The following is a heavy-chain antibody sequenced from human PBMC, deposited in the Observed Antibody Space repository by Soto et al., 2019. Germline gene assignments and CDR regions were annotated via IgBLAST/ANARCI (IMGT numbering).Heavy chain of an antibody. CDR1: GGTFSSYA. V-gene: IGHV1-69*13. D-gene: IGHD4-4*01. CDR2: IIPIFGTA. CDR3: ARDGATVTTLNYYYGMDV. Sequence: SVKVSCKASGGTFSSYAISWVRQAPGQGLEWMGGIIPIFGTANYAQKFQGRVTITADESTSTAYMELSSLRSEDTAVYYCARDGATVTTLNYYYGMDVWGQGTTVTVSS. J-gene: IGHJ6*02.